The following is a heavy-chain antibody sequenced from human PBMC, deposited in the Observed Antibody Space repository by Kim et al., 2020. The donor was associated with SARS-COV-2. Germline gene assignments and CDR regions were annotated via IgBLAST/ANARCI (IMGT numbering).Heavy chain of an antibody. Sequence: GGSLRLSCAGSGFTFSSSGLHWVRQAPGKGLEWVAGILYDGNKKYYSDSVKGRFTISRDNSNNTLYLQMDSLRADDTAVYYCTKAVKFVWYGLDVWGQGTTVTVSS. CDR2: ILYDGNKK. CDR3: TKAVKFVWYGLDV. D-gene: IGHD3-16*01. CDR1: GFTFSSSG. V-gene: IGHV3-30*18. J-gene: IGHJ6*02.